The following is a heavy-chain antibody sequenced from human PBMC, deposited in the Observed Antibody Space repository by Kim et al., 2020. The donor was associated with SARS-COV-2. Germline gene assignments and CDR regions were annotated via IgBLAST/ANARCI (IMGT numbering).Heavy chain of an antibody. V-gene: IGHV4-38-2*02. D-gene: IGHD1-26*01. CDR2: IYHSGST. J-gene: IGHJ2*01. Sequence: SETLSLTCTVSGYSISSGYYWGWIRQPPGKGLEWIGSIYHSGSTYYNPSLKSRVTISVDTSKNQFSLKLSSVTAADTAVYYCAREGRGSFQQPVWYFDLWGRGTLVTVSS. CDR1: GYSISSGYY. CDR3: AREGRGSFQQPVWYFDL.